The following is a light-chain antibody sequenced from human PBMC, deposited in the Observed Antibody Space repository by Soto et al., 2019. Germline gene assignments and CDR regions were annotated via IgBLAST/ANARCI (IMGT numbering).Light chain of an antibody. Sequence: DIVMTQSPDSLAVSLGERATINCKSSQSVLYSSNNKNYLAWYQQKPGQPPKLLIYWASTREDGVPDRFSGSGSGTDFTLTISSLQAAGVAVYYCQQYYSTPTFGQGTKVEIK. J-gene: IGKJ1*01. CDR2: WAS. CDR1: QSVLYSSNNKNY. V-gene: IGKV4-1*01. CDR3: QQYYSTPT.